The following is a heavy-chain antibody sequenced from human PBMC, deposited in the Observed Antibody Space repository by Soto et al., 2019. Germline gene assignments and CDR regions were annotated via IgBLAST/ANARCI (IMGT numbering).Heavy chain of an antibody. CDR2: FSATSENT. V-gene: IGHV3-23*01. D-gene: IGHD6-19*01. CDR1: GFFFSSYT. Sequence: EVQLLESGGGLVQPGGSLRLSCVGSGFFFSSYTMTWVRQAPGKGLEWVSSFSATSENTYYADSVRGRFTISRDNSKTSLFLQMNSLPAEDTAMYYCAKARDQQWVRLPFDYWGQGTLVIVSS. CDR3: AKARDQQWVRLPFDY. J-gene: IGHJ4*02.